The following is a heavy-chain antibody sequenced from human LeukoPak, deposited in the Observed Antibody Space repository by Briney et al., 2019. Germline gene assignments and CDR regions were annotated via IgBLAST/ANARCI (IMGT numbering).Heavy chain of an antibody. D-gene: IGHD5-12*01. V-gene: IGHV3-30*01. Sequence: GGSLRLSCAASGFSFSSYSMHWVRQAPGKGLEWVAVISHDGSIQYYPDSVKGRFTISRDNSKNTLYLQMNSLRAEDTAVYYCAKDSRSGYSGYNDYWGQGTLVTVSS. CDR1: GFSFSSYS. CDR3: AKDSRSGYSGYNDY. CDR2: ISHDGSIQ. J-gene: IGHJ4*02.